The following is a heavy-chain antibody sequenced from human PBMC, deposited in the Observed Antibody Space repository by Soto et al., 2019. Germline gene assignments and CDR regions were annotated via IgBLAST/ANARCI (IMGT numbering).Heavy chain of an antibody. D-gene: IGHD3-3*01. CDR1: GFILSSSA. CDR3: AKGPTIFGVVITFEYYYGMDV. V-gene: IGHV3-23*01. Sequence: VQLLESGGGLVQAGGSLRLSCAASGFILSSSAMSWVRQAPGKGLEWVSAISGSGSTTYYADSVKGRFTLSGDNSKNTVYLQMNSLRAEDTAVYYCAKGPTIFGVVITFEYYYGMDVWGQGTTVTVSS. CDR2: ISGSGSTT. J-gene: IGHJ6*02.